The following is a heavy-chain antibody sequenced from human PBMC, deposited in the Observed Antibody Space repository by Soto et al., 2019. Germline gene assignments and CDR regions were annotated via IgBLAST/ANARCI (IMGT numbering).Heavy chain of an antibody. CDR3: AKDLAVYSRRHYYYGMDV. J-gene: IGHJ6*02. V-gene: IGHV3-30*18. CDR2: ISYDGSNK. Sequence: GGSLRLSCAASGFTFSSYGMHWVRQAPGKGLEWVAVISYDGSNKYYADSVKGRFTISRDNSKNTLYLQMNSLRAEDTAVYYCAKDLAVYSRRHYYYGMDVWGQGTTDTVSS. CDR1: GFTFSSYG. D-gene: IGHD6-13*01.